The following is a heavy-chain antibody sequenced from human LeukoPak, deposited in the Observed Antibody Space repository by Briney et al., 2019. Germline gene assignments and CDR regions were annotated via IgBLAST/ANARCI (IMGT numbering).Heavy chain of an antibody. CDR3: ARDIHSLLWFGELSSWFDP. Sequence: SETLSLTCTVSSASITSSPYFWGWIRQSPGKGLEWIGSIYYSGSTYYNPSLKSRVTISVDTSKNQFSLKLSSVTAADTAVYYCARDIHSLLWFGELSSWFDPWGQGTLVTVSS. D-gene: IGHD3-10*01. CDR1: SASITSSPYF. CDR2: IYYSGST. V-gene: IGHV4-39*07. J-gene: IGHJ5*02.